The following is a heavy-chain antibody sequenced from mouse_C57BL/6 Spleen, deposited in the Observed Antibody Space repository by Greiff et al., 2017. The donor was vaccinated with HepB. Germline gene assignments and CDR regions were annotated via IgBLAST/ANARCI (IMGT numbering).Heavy chain of an antibody. V-gene: IGHV5-4*03. J-gene: IGHJ2*01. CDR2: ISDGGSYT. CDR3: ERGRAAQATLFDY. D-gene: IGHD3-2*02. CDR1: GFTFSSYA. Sequence: EVKLVESGGGLVKPGGSLKLSCAASGFTFSSYAMSWVRQTPEKRLEWVATISDGGSYTYYPDNVKGRFTISRDNAKNNLYLQMSHLKSEDTAMYYCERGRAAQATLFDYWGQGTTLTVSS.